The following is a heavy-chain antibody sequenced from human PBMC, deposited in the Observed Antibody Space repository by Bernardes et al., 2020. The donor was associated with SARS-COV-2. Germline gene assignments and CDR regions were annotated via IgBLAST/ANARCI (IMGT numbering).Heavy chain of an antibody. CDR3: ARGRAVGGTYFDY. J-gene: IGHJ4*02. D-gene: IGHD2-15*01. Sequence: GGSLRLSCAASGFTFSSYAMSWVRQAPGKGLEWVSAISGSGGSTHYADSVKGRFTISRDNSKKTLSLQMSSLRADDTALYYCARGRAVGGTYFDYWGQGTLVTVSS. CDR1: GFTFSSYA. CDR2: ISGSGGST. V-gene: IGHV3-23*01.